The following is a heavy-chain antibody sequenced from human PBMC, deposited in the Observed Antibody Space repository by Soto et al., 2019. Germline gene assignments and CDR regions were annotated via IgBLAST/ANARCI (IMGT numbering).Heavy chain of an antibody. J-gene: IGHJ4*02. CDR3: ARVNRGAFDH. Sequence: QVQLQESGPGLVKPSQTLSLTCTVSGGSIHDYYWVWIRQPPGKGLEWIGSIVYTGSTDYNPSLKSRVTLSLATSKNQFSLNLSSVTAADTAVYYCARVNRGAFDHWGQGALVTVSS. CDR1: GGSIHDYY. V-gene: IGHV4-59*01. CDR2: IVYTGST.